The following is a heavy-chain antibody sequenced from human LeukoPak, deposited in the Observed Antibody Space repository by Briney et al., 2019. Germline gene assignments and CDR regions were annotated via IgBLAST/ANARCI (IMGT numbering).Heavy chain of an antibody. CDR1: GFTFSGNA. V-gene: IGHV3-23*01. Sequence: GGSLRLSCAASGFTFSGNAMSWVRQAPGKGLEWVSAISGSGDTTYYADSVKGRFTISRDNPKNMLYLQMNSLRAEDTAVYYCAKDRRYCSGGSCYFEYWGQGTLVTVSS. CDR2: ISGSGDTT. J-gene: IGHJ4*02. CDR3: AKDRRYCSGGSCYFEY. D-gene: IGHD2-15*01.